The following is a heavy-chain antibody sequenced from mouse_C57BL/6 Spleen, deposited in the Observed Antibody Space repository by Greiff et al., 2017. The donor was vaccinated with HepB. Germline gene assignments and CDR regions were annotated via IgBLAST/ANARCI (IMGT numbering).Heavy chain of an antibody. CDR3: TNDYDVWYAMDY. D-gene: IGHD2-4*01. J-gene: IGHJ4*01. CDR1: GYTFTDYE. V-gene: IGHV1-15*01. CDR2: IDPETGGT. Sequence: VQLQQSGAELVRPGASVTLSCKASGYTFTDYEMHWVKQTPVHGLEWIGAIDPETGGTAYNQKFKGKAILTADKSSSTAYMELRSLTSEDSAVYYCTNDYDVWYAMDYWGQGTSVTGSS.